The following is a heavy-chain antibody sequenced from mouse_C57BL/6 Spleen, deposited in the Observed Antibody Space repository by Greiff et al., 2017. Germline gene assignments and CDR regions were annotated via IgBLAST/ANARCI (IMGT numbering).Heavy chain of an antibody. CDR3: AREGSYGVTTVVAKDFDV. V-gene: IGHV1-61*01. Sequence: QVQLPQPGAELVRPGSSVKLSCKASGYTFTSYWMDWVKQRPGQGLEWIGNIYPSDSETHYNQKFKDKATLTVDKSSSTAYMQLSSLTSEDSAVYYCAREGSYGVTTVVAKDFDVWGTGTTVTVSS. CDR1: GYTFTSYW. J-gene: IGHJ1*03. D-gene: IGHD1-1*01. CDR2: IYPSDSET.